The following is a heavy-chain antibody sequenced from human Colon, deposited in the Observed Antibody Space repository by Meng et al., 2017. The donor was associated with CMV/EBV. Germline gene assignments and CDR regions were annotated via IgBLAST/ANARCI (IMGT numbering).Heavy chain of an antibody. CDR3: ARASRRYCDATSCYKRSFDN. Sequence: SETLSLTCAISGDNVSSNSAVWNWIRQSPSRGLEWLGRTYYRSKWFSDYAGFVKSRITIAPDTPKNQFSLQLNSVIPEDTAVYYCARASRRYCDATSCYKRSFDNWGQGSLVTVSS. V-gene: IGHV6-1*01. J-gene: IGHJ4*02. CDR2: TYYRSKWFS. CDR1: GDNVSSNSAV. D-gene: IGHD2-2*01.